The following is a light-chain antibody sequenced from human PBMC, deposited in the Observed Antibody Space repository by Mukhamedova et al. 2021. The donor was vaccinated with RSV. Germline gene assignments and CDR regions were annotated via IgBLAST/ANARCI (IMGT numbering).Light chain of an antibody. CDR2: GAS. J-gene: IGKJ4*01. CDR1: QSVSSN. V-gene: IGKV3-15*01. Sequence: EYMGTLSCRASQSVSSNLAWYQQKPGRAPRLLIYGASTRATGIPARFSGSGSGTEFTLTISSLQSEDFAVYYCQQYNNWPPLTFGGGT. CDR3: QQYNNWPPLT.